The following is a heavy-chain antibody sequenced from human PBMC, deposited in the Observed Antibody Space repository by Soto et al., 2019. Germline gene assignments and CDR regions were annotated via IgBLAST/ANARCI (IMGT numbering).Heavy chain of an antibody. Sequence: TCTVSSGSISNFYWSWIRQPPGKGLEWIGYISYSGNTNYNPSLKSRVSISVDTSKNQLSLNLTPVTAADTAVYYCARAPMVLSRSYFDSWGQGTPVTVSS. D-gene: IGHD2-8*01. V-gene: IGHV4-59*01. CDR3: ARAPMVLSRSYFDS. CDR1: SGSISNFY. CDR2: ISYSGNT. J-gene: IGHJ4*02.